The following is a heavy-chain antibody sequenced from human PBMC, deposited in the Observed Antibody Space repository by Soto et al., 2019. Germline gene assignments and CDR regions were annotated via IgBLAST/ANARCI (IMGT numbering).Heavy chain of an antibody. V-gene: IGHV3-21*01. D-gene: IGHD3-3*01. J-gene: IGHJ6*02. CDR3: ARDGVLRFSEGRYYYGMDV. Sequence: GGSLRLSCAASGFTFSSYSMNWVRQAPGKGLEWVSSISSSSSYIYYADSVKGRFTISRDNAKNSLYLQMNSLRAEDTAVYYCARDGVLRFSEGRYYYGMDVWGQGTTVTVSS. CDR1: GFTFSSYS. CDR2: ISSSSSYI.